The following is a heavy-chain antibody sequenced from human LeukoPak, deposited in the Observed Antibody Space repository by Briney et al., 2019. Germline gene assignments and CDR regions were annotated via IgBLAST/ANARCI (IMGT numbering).Heavy chain of an antibody. Sequence: GGSLRLSCAASGCTFSSYSMNWVRQAPGKGLEWVSSISSSSSYIYYADSVKGRFTISRDNAKNSLYLQMNSLRAEDTAVYYCAKGYDFWSGYYDYWGQGTLVTVSS. CDR1: GCTFSSYS. CDR2: ISSSSSYI. V-gene: IGHV3-21*04. J-gene: IGHJ4*02. D-gene: IGHD3-3*01. CDR3: AKGYDFWSGYYDY.